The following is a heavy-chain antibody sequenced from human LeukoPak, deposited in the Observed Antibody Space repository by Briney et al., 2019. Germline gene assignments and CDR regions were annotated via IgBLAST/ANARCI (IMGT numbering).Heavy chain of an antibody. CDR2: ISSNGGST. D-gene: IGHD3-10*01. CDR3: VKLGMFYYGSGSYSDY. Sequence: GGSLRLSCSATGFTLSSYAMHWVRQAPGKGLEYVSAISSNGGSTYYADSVRGRFTISRDNSKNTLYLQMSSLRAEDTAVYYCVKLGMFYYGSGSYSDYWGQGTLVTVSS. J-gene: IGHJ4*02. CDR1: GFTLSSYA. V-gene: IGHV3-64D*09.